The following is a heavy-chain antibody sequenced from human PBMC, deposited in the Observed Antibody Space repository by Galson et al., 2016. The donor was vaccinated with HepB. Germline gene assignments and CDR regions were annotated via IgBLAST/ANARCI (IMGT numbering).Heavy chain of an antibody. CDR2: ISRTGETF. CDR1: GFSFSSYN. D-gene: IGHD3-16*01. J-gene: IGHJ4*02. Sequence: SLRLSCAASGFSFSSYNMDWVRRAPGKGLEWVSHISRTGETFYSADSVKGRFTISRDNAKNLLYLQMNSLRDEDTAVYYCARDRRHNYAFFDSWGQGTPNTVSS. CDR3: ARDRRHNYAFFDS. V-gene: IGHV3-48*02.